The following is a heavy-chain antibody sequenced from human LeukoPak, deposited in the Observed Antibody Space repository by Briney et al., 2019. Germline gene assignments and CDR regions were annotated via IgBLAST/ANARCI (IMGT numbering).Heavy chain of an antibody. Sequence: GASVKVSCXASGYTFTGYYMHWVRQAPGQGLEWMGRINPNSGGTNYAQKFQGRVTMTRDTSISTAYMELSRLRSDDTAVYYCAGTFFDWSDPVLYYYYYMDVWGKGTTVTVSS. J-gene: IGHJ6*03. CDR2: INPNSGGT. V-gene: IGHV1-2*06. CDR3: AGTFFDWSDPVLYYYYYMDV. D-gene: IGHD3-9*01. CDR1: GYTFTGYY.